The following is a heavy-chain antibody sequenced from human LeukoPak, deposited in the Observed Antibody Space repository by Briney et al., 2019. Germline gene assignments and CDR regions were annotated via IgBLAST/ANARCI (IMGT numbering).Heavy chain of an antibody. V-gene: IGHV4-31*03. CDR1: GGSISSGGCY. CDR2: IYDSENT. CDR3: ARGATVEYFDH. D-gene: IGHD1-26*01. J-gene: IGHJ4*02. Sequence: SETLSLTCTVSGGSISSGGCYWSWIRQHPGKGLEWIGYIYDSENTHYISSLKSRVTISVDTSKNQFSLKLSSVTAADTAVYYCARGATVEYFDHWGQGTLVTVSS.